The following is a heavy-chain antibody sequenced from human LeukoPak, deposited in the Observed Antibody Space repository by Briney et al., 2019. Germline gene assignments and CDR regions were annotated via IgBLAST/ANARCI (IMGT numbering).Heavy chain of an antibody. D-gene: IGHD4-11*01. Sequence: GGSLRLSCAASGFTFSTDVMSWVRQAPGKGLEWVSVVSGSGDNTNYADSVKGRFTISRDNSKNTLFLQMNSLRTEDTAVYFCARWGNDYSQFDSWGQGTLVTVS. CDR2: VSGSGDNT. J-gene: IGHJ4*02. CDR3: ARWGNDYSQFDS. CDR1: GFTFSTDV. V-gene: IGHV3-23*01.